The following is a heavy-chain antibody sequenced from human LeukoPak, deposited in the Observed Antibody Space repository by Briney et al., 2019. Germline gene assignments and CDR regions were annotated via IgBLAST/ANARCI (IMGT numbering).Heavy chain of an antibody. CDR1: GFTFSSYG. J-gene: IGHJ4*02. V-gene: IGHV3-30*12. Sequence: GGSLRLSCATSGFTFSSYGMHWVRQAPGKGLEWVAVISYDGSNKYYADSVKGRFTISRDNAKNSLYLQMNNLRAEDTAVYYCAREIFWSGYFSNLHFDYWGQGTLVTVSS. CDR2: ISYDGSNK. CDR3: AREIFWSGYFSNLHFDY. D-gene: IGHD3-3*01.